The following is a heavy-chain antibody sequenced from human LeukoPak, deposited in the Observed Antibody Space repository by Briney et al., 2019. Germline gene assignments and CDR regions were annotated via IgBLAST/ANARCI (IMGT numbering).Heavy chain of an antibody. CDR2: ISSSSSYI. J-gene: IGHJ4*02. D-gene: IGHD3-9*01. Sequence: GGSLRLSCAASGFTFSSYSMNWVRQAPGKGLEWVSSISSSSSYIYYADSVKGRFTISRDNAKNSLYLQMNSLRAEDTAVYYCARDILTRTGRFGFDYWGQGTLVTVSS. V-gene: IGHV3-21*01. CDR1: GFTFSSYS. CDR3: ARDILTRTGRFGFDY.